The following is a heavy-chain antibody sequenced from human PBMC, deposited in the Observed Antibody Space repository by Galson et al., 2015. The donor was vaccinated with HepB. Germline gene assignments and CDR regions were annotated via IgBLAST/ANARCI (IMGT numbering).Heavy chain of an antibody. CDR3: AKGGYCSSTSCYMDYYYYMDV. Sequence: SLRLSCAASGFTFSSYAMSWVRQAPGKGLEWVSAISGSGGSTYYADSVKGRFTISRDNSKNTLYLQINSLRAEDTAVYYCAKGGYCSSTSCYMDYYYYMDVWGKGTTVTVSS. V-gene: IGHV3-23*01. CDR1: GFTFSSYA. CDR2: ISGSGGST. J-gene: IGHJ6*03. D-gene: IGHD2-2*02.